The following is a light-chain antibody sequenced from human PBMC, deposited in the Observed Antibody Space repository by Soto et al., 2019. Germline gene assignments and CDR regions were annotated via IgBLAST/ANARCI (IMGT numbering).Light chain of an antibody. J-gene: IGKJ1*01. CDR2: AAS. CDR1: QSVSGNY. V-gene: IGKV3-20*01. CDR3: QQYSRSPYA. Sequence: EVVLTLFPVTLSLSPGEKATLSCRASQSVSGNYLAWYQHQPGRPPRMLINAASDRVPGIPDRFVGSGSGTDFTLNITRLEPEDFAVYYCQQYSRSPYAFGPGTKLEVK.